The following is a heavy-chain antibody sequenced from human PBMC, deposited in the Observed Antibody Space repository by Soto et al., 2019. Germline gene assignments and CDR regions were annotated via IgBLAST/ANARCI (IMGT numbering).Heavy chain of an antibody. CDR3: SRGGVCSGGRCPLRGSFDY. Sequence: GGSLRLSCAASGFTFSSYAMSWVRQAPGKGLEWVSAISGSGGSTYYADSVKGRFTISRDNSKNTIYLQMNSLRAEDTAVYYCSRGGVCSGGRCPLRGSFDYWGRGTLVTVSS. J-gene: IGHJ4*01. CDR1: GFTFSSYA. V-gene: IGHV3-23*01. D-gene: IGHD2-15*01. CDR2: ISGSGGST.